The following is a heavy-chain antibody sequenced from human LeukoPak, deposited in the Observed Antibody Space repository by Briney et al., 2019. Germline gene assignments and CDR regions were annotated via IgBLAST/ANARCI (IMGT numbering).Heavy chain of an antibody. J-gene: IGHJ6*02. CDR2: IYHSGST. Sequence: SETLSLTCTVSGGSISCGDYYWSWIRQHPGKGLEWIGYIYHSGSTYYNPSLKSRVTISVDTSKNQFSLKLSSVTAADTAVYYCARDKGSGSYYTYYYYGMDVWGQGTTVTVSS. V-gene: IGHV4-31*03. CDR1: GGSISCGDYY. D-gene: IGHD3-10*01. CDR3: ARDKGSGSYYTYYYYGMDV.